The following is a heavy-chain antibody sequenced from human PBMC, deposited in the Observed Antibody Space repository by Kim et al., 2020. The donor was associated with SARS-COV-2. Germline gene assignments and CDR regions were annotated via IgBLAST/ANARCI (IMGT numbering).Heavy chain of an antibody. CDR2: GYYSGST. CDR1: GVSITSRDYF. Sequence: SETLSLTCTVSGVSITSRDYFWGWIRQPPGKGLEYIGSGYYSGSTYYNPSLRSRATLFVDTSKNQFSLKLTAVTAADTAVYYCASNNRHRLVRAFDMWG. V-gene: IGHV4-39*01. D-gene: IGHD3-10*01. CDR3: ASNNRHRLVRAFDM. J-gene: IGHJ3*02.